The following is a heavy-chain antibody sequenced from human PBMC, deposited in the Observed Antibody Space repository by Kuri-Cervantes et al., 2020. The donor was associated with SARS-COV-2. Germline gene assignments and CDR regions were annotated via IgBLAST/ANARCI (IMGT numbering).Heavy chain of an antibody. CDR3: ARVELWPLLNPFSDY. J-gene: IGHJ4*02. D-gene: IGHD5-18*01. CDR2: INPNSGGT. CDR1: GFTFSSYG. V-gene: IGHV1-2*02. Sequence: GGSLRLSCAAPGFTFSSYGMHWVRQAPGQGLEWMGWINPNSGGTNYAQKFQGRVTMTRDTSISTAYMELSRLRSDDTAVYYCARVELWPLLNPFSDYWGQGTLVTVSS.